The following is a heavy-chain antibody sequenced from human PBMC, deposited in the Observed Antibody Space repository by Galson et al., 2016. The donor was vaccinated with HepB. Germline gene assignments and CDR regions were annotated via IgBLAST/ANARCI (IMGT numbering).Heavy chain of an antibody. CDR2: INPNAGST. J-gene: IGHJ6*02. CDR1: GYTSTASF. V-gene: IGHV1-46*01. CDR3: ARGDLNYYYALDI. D-gene: IGHD3-3*01. Sequence: SVQAPCKASGYTSTASFTYWARRAPGQGLEWMGFINPNAGSTTLAQKFPDRVTMTRDTSTSTVFMELSSLRSEDTAVYFCARGDLNYYYALDIWGQGTTVTVSS.